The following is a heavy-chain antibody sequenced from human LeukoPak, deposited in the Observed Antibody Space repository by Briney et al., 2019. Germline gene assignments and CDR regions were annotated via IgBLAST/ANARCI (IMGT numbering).Heavy chain of an antibody. CDR3: AKDIWATGYYMILDY. Sequence: GGSLRLSCAASGFTFSSYSMNWVRQAPGKGLEWVSAISSSSSYIYYADSVKGRFTISRDNAKNSLYLQMNSLRAEDTALYYCAKDIWATGYYMILDYWGQGTLVTVSS. CDR1: GFTFSSYS. D-gene: IGHD3-9*01. V-gene: IGHV3-21*04. J-gene: IGHJ4*02. CDR2: ISSSSSYI.